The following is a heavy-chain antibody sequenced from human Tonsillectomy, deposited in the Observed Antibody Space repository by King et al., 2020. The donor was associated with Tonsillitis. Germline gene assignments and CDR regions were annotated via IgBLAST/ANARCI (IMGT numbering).Heavy chain of an antibody. J-gene: IGHJ4*02. CDR1: GGSISNYY. V-gene: IGHV4-59*01. CDR3: ARDSAFSSGGSSEYYFDY. D-gene: IGHD6-25*01. CDR2: FNHGGIT. Sequence: VQLQESGPGLVKPSETLSLSCNVSGGSISNYYWHWIRQPPGKGLEWIGYFNHGGITNYNPSLKSRVTMSVDTSKNQFYLKLSSVTAADTAMYYCARDSAFSSGGSSEYYFDYWGLGTLVTVSS.